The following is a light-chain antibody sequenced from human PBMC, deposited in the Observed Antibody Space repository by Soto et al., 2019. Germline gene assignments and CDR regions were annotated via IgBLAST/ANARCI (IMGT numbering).Light chain of an antibody. V-gene: IGKV1-5*01. CDR1: RSISGS. CDR3: LQYSSHPWT. Sequence: MTXSPSXXSLSXGDRVTITCRASRSISGSLAWYQQKPGKAPALLIFDASNLKSGVSSRFSGSGSGTEFTLTISSLQPEDFAAYYCLQYSSHPWTFGQGTKVDI. CDR2: DAS. J-gene: IGKJ1*01.